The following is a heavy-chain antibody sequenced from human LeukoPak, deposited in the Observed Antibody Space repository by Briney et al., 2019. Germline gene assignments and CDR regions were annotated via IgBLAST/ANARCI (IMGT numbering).Heavy chain of an antibody. V-gene: IGHV1-69*04. CDR2: IIPILGIA. J-gene: IGHJ4*02. D-gene: IGHD5-24*01. CDR3: ALVEMATSSPFGY. CDR1: GGTFSSYA. Sequence: SVKVSCKASGGTFSSYAISWVRQAPGQGLEWMGRIIPILGIANYAQKFQGRVTITADKSTSTAYMELSSLRSEDTAVYYCALVEMATSSPFGYWGQGTLVTVSS.